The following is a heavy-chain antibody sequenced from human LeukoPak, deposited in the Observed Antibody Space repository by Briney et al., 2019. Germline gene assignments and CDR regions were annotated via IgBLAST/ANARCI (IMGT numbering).Heavy chain of an antibody. CDR2: IYYTGTT. J-gene: IGHJ4*02. V-gene: IGHV4-59*01. D-gene: IGHD5-18*01. Sequence: SETLSLTCTVSNGSISSFYWTWIRQPPGKGLEWIGYIYYTGTTDYNPSLRSRVTISVDTSKNQFSLKLSSVTAADTAVYYCARGYGRYFDYWGQGTLVTVSS. CDR3: ARGYGRYFDY. CDR1: NGSISSFY.